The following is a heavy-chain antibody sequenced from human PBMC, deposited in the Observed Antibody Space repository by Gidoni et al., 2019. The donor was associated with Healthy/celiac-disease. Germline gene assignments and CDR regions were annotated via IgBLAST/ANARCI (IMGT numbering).Heavy chain of an antibody. J-gene: IGHJ4*02. D-gene: IGHD2-15*01. CDR2: ISWNSGSI. Sequence: EVQLVESGGGLVQPGRSLRLSCAASGFTFDDYAMHWVRQAPGKGVEWVSGISWNSGSIGYADSGKVRFTISRDNAKNSLYLQMNSLRAEDTALYYCAKVGGYCSGGSCYTKITYFDYWGQGTLVTVSS. CDR1: GFTFDDYA. CDR3: AKVGGYCSGGSCYTKITYFDY. V-gene: IGHV3-9*01.